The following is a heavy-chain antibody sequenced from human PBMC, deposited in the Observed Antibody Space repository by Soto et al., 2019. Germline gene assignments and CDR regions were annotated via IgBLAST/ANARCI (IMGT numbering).Heavy chain of an antibody. D-gene: IGHD1-7*01. J-gene: IGHJ4*02. CDR2: ISYDGSNK. CDR1: GFTFSSYG. CDR3: AKDINGNYVGLDY. Sequence: GGSLRLSCAASGFTFSSYGMHWVRQAPGKGLEWVAFISYDGSNKYYADSVKGRFTISRDNSKNTLYLQMNSLRAEDTAVYYCAKDINGNYVGLDYWGQGTLVTVSS. V-gene: IGHV3-30*18.